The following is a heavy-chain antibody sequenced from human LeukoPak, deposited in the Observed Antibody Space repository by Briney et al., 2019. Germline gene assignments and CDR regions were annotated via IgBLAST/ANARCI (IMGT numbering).Heavy chain of an antibody. CDR2: INPNSGAT. Sequence: ASVKVSCKASGYTFTGYHMHWVRQAPGQGLEWMGRINPNSGATNYAQKFQGRVAMTRDTSISTAFMELTRLRSDDTAVYYCARGGLETTFANWFDPWGQGTRVTVSS. J-gene: IGHJ5*02. CDR3: ARGGLETTFANWFDP. CDR1: GYTFTGYH. D-gene: IGHD2/OR15-2a*01. V-gene: IGHV1-2*06.